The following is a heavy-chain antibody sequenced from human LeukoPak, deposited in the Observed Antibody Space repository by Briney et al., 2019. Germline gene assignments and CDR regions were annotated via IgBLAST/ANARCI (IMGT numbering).Heavy chain of an antibody. CDR3: ATLNYGQAYFDY. Sequence: GGSLRLSCAASGFTFSSYGMHWVRQAPGKGLEWVSVIYSGGYTYYADSVKGRFTISRDNSKNTLYLQMNSLRAEDTAVYYCATLNYGQAYFDYWGQGTLVTVSS. CDR1: GFTFSSYG. CDR2: IYSGGYT. J-gene: IGHJ4*02. D-gene: IGHD4-11*01. V-gene: IGHV3-53*01.